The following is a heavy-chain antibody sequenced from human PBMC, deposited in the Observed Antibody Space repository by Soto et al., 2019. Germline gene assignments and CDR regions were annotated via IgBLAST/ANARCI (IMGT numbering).Heavy chain of an antibody. D-gene: IGHD3-10*01. J-gene: IGHJ4*02. CDR3: VRDLDGSGSYYTDY. CDR2: TRPNNGNT. Sequence: ASVKVSFKASGYTFSIYCINWVRRAPGQGLEWMGWTRPNNGNTKYAQNLQGRVTMTTDTSTSTAYMELRSLRPDDTAVYYCVRDLDGSGSYYTDYWGQGTLVTVSS. V-gene: IGHV1-18*01. CDR1: GYTFSIYC.